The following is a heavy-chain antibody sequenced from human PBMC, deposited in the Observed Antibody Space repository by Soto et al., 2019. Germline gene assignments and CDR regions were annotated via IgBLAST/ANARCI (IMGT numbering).Heavy chain of an antibody. Sequence: SVKVSCKASGGTFSSYAISWVRQAPGQGLEWMGGIIPIFGTANYAQKFQGRVTITADESTSTAYMELSSLRSEDTAVYYCVRVHVLAYYYDSSGYNWFDPWGQGTLVTVSS. V-gene: IGHV1-69*13. D-gene: IGHD3-22*01. CDR2: IIPIFGTA. CDR3: VRVHVLAYYYDSSGYNWFDP. CDR1: GGTFSSYA. J-gene: IGHJ5*02.